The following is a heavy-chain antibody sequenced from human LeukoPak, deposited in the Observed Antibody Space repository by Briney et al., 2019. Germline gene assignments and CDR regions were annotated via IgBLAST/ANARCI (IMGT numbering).Heavy chain of an antibody. Sequence: GGSLRLSCAASGFTFSSYSMNWVRQAPGKGLEWVSSISSSSSYIYYADSVKGRFTISRDNAKNSLYLQMNSLRAEDTAVYCCARDEDAAAGLVFDYWGQGTLVTVSS. D-gene: IGHD6-13*01. CDR2: ISSSSSYI. J-gene: IGHJ4*02. CDR3: ARDEDAAAGLVFDY. CDR1: GFTFSSYS. V-gene: IGHV3-21*01.